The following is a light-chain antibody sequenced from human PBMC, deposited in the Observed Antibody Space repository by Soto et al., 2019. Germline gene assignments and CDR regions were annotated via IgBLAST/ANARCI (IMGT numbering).Light chain of an antibody. CDR2: GHN. J-gene: IGLJ2*01. CDR1: SSNIGTGYD. V-gene: IGLV1-40*01. Sequence: QSVLTQPPSVSGAPGQRVTISCTGSSSNIGTGYDVHWYQQLPGTAPKLLIYGHNNRPSGVPDRFSASKSGTSASLAITGLQAEDEADYYCQSYDTSLSGSVVFGGGTQLTVL. CDR3: QSYDTSLSGSVV.